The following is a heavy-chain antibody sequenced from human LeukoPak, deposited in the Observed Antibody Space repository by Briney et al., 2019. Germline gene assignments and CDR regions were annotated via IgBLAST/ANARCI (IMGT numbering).Heavy chain of an antibody. D-gene: IGHD6-19*01. CDR2: MNPNSGNT. Sequence: SVKVSCKASGYTFTSYDINWVRQATGQGLEWMGWMNPNSGNTGYAQKFQGRVTMTRNTSISTAYMELSSLRSEDTAVYYCARVPKVAGTGNNWFDPWGQGTLVTVSS. CDR1: GYTFTSYD. CDR3: ARVPKVAGTGNNWFDP. J-gene: IGHJ5*02. V-gene: IGHV1-8*01.